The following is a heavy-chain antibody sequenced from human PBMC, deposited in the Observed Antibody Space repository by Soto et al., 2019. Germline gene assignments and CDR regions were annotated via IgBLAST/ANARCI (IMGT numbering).Heavy chain of an antibody. CDR2: ILPVSGTT. Sequence: QVQLVQSGAEVKKPGSSVKVSCKSSGGTFSTFPINWVRQAPGQGLEWMGAILPVSGTTNYAQKFQGRVTCSADESTTTAYMEVSSLRSEDTAVYYCARDRTGTTLGYFDYWGQGTRVTVSS. D-gene: IGHD1-7*01. CDR3: ARDRTGTTLGYFDY. J-gene: IGHJ4*02. CDR1: GGTFSTFP. V-gene: IGHV1-69*12.